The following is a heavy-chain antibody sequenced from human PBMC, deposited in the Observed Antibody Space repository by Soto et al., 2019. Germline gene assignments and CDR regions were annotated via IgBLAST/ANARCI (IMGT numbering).Heavy chain of an antibody. CDR2: IYPGDSAT. Sequence: PGESQKSSCNGSGSSFTNYLIGWVRQMPGRGLEWMGIIYPGDSATSYSPSFQGQVTISADKTINTAYLQWNSLKASDTAMYYCTRRTIYGDYTFDYWGQGTLVTVS. CDR1: GSSFTNYL. J-gene: IGHJ4*02. D-gene: IGHD4-17*01. V-gene: IGHV5-51*01. CDR3: TRRTIYGDYTFDY.